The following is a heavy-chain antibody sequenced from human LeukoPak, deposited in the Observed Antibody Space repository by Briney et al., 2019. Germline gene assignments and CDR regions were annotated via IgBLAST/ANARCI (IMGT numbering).Heavy chain of an antibody. V-gene: IGHV4-39*07. Sequence: SETLSLTCSVSGDSITNINYYWGWIRQPPGKGLEWIATVYYTATTYSSPSLKSRVTISVDSSKNEVSLKVTSVTAADTAVYYCARDPVAGTGTDTWGQGTLVTVSS. J-gene: IGHJ5*02. D-gene: IGHD6-13*01. CDR2: VYYTATT. CDR3: ARDPVAGTGTDT. CDR1: GDSITNINYY.